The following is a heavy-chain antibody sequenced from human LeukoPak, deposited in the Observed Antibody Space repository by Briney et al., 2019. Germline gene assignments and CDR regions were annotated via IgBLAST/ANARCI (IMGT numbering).Heavy chain of an antibody. CDR1: GMTFDTYT. CDR3: AKDDIPAFATGYMDV. V-gene: IGHV3-23*01. D-gene: IGHD2-2*01. CDR2: ISASGGIT. Sequence: GGSLRLSCKASGMTFDTYTMSWVRQAPGQGLEWVSGISASGGITFYADSVKGRFTISRDNSKNTLYLRMNSLRVEDTAIYYCAKDDIPAFATGYMDVWGKGTTVTVSS. J-gene: IGHJ6*03.